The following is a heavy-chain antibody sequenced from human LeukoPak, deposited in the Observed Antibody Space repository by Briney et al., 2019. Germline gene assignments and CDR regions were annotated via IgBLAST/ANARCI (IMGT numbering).Heavy chain of an antibody. J-gene: IGHJ5*02. D-gene: IGHD3-10*01. V-gene: IGHV5-51*01. CDR1: GHNFTIYW. CDR2: IFPGDSDT. Sequence: GESLKISCKGSGHNFTIYWIGWVRQMPRKGLEWMGIIFPGDSDTTYSPSFQGQVTISADKSISTAYLQWSSLKASDTAMYYCARLTGDWFDPWGQGTLVTVSS. CDR3: ARLTGDWFDP.